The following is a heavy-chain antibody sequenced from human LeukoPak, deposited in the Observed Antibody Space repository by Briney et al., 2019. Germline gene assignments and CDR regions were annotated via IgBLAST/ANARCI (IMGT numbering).Heavy chain of an antibody. Sequence: GGSLRLSCAASGFTVSSNYMSWVRQAPGKGLEWVSVIYSGGSTYYADSVKGRFTISRDISENTLYLQMNSLRAEDTAVYYCARDWYFDRSGYYYSTPWGQGTLVTVSS. V-gene: IGHV3-66*01. J-gene: IGHJ5*02. CDR1: GFTVSSNY. CDR2: IYSGGST. CDR3: ARDWYFDRSGYYYSTP. D-gene: IGHD3-22*01.